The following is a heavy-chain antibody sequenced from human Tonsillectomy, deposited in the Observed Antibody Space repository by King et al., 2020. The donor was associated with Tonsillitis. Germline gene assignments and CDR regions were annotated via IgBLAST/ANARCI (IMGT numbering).Heavy chain of an antibody. J-gene: IGHJ4*02. D-gene: IGHD3-22*01. V-gene: IGHV2-26*01. CDR2: IFSNYDK. CDR1: GFSLSNARMG. CDR3: ARYYYDSSGYYNGYFDY. Sequence: TLKESGPVLVKPTETLTLTCTVSGFSLSNARMGVSWIRQPPGKALGWLAHIFSNYDKSYMTPLKRRLTISKDTSKSQVVLIMTNMDPVDTATYYCARYYYDSSGYYNGYFDYWGQGTLVTVSS.